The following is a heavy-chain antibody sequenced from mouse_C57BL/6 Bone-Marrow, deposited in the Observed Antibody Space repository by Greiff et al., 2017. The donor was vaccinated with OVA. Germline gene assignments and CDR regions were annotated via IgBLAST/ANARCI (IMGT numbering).Heavy chain of an antibody. CDR1: EYAFPSHD. CDR2: INSDGGST. CDR3: ARHSSSYWYFDV. V-gene: IGHV5-2*01. Sequence: EVQGLESGGGLVQPGESLKLSCESNEYAFPSHDMSWVRKTPEQRLELVAAINSDGGSTYYPDTMERRFIISRDNTRKTLYLQMSSLRSEDTALYYCARHSSSYWYFDVWGTGTTVTVSS. J-gene: IGHJ1*03. D-gene: IGHD1-3*01.